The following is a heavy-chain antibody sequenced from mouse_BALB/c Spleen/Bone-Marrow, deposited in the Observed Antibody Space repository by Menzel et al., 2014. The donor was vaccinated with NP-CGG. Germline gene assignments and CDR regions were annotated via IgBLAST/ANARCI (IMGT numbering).Heavy chain of an antibody. CDR3: ARLYYYGNFAY. V-gene: IGHV4-1*02. J-gene: IGHJ2*01. Sequence: DVQLQESGGGLVQPGGSLKLSCAASGFDFSRYWMSWVRQAPGKGLEWIGEINPDSSTINYTPSLKDKFIISRDNAKNTMYLQMSKVRSGDTALYYCARLYYYGNFAYWGQGTTLTVSS. CDR1: GFDFSRYW. CDR2: INPDSSTI. D-gene: IGHD1-1*01.